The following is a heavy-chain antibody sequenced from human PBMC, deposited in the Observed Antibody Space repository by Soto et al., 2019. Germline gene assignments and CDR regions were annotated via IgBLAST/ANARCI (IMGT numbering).Heavy chain of an antibody. J-gene: IGHJ4*02. V-gene: IGHV4-30-4*01. CDR3: ARARRARYFDY. CDR1: GGSISSGDYY. D-gene: IGHD2-15*01. Sequence: QVQLQESGPGLVKPSQTLSLTCTVSGGSISSGDYYWSWIRQPPGKGLEWIGYIYYSGSTYYNPSPTGRVTISADTSKNQFSLKLSSVTAADTAVYYCARARRARYFDYWGQGTLVTVPS. CDR2: IYYSGST.